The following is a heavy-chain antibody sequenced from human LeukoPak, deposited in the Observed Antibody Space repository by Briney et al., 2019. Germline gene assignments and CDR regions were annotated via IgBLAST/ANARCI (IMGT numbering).Heavy chain of an antibody. CDR2: IYYSGTT. CDR3: ASGPVVRGGYHYYMDV. V-gene: IGHV4-39*01. J-gene: IGHJ6*03. Sequence: PSETLSLTCSVSGGSISSSTYYWGWFRQPPGKELELIGSIYYSGTTYYNPSLKTRVTMSVDTSKNQFSLKLNSVTAADTAVYYCASGPVVRGGYHYYMDVWGKGTTVTVSS. CDR1: GGSISSSTYY. D-gene: IGHD3-10*01.